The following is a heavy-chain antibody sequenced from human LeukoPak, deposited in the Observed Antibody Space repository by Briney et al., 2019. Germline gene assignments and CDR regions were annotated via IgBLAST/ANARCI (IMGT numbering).Heavy chain of an antibody. CDR2: IYHSGST. V-gene: IGHV4-4*02. CDR1: GGSISSSNW. CDR3: ARQGDSGWYYFDY. J-gene: IGHJ4*02. Sequence: KASETLSLTCAVSGGSISSSNWWSWVRQPPGKGLEWIGEIYHSGSTNYNPSLKSRVTISVDKSKNQFSLKLTSVTAADTAAYYCARQGDSGWYYFDYWGQGTLVTVSS. D-gene: IGHD6-19*01.